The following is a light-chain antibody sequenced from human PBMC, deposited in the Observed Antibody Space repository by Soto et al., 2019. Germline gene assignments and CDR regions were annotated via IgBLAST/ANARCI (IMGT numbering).Light chain of an antibody. CDR3: QQYDTSPPVT. Sequence: EIVLTQSPGTLSLSPGERATLSCRASQSVNSNYLAWYQQKPGQAPRLLIYGASSRATGVPDRFTGSGSGTAFTLIITRLEPEDFAVYYCQQYDTSPPVTFGPGTKVDTK. J-gene: IGKJ3*01. CDR1: QSVNSNY. V-gene: IGKV3-20*01. CDR2: GAS.